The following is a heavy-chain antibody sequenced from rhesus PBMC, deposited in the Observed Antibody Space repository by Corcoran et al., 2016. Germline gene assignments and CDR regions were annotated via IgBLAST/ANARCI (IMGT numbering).Heavy chain of an antibody. CDR2: INSGGGRT. V-gene: IGHV3S25*01. CDR3: AKDLGYSGYTFDY. Sequence: EVQLVESGGGLAKPGGSLRLSCAASGFTFSSYWMNWVRQAPGKGLEWVSAINSGGGRTYYADSVEGRFTISRDNSKNTLSLQMNSLRAEDTAVYYCAKDLGYSGYTFDYWGQGVLVTVSS. CDR1: GFTFSSYW. D-gene: IGHD5-42*01. J-gene: IGHJ4*01.